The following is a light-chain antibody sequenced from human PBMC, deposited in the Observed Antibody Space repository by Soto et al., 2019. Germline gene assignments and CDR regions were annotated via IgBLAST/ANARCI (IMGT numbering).Light chain of an antibody. CDR3: QQYYDWPIT. J-gene: IGKJ5*01. CDR2: GAS. CDR1: QSVSSN. V-gene: IGKV3-15*01. Sequence: EIVMTQSPATLSVSPGERATLSCRASQSVSSNLAWYQQKPGQAPRLLIYGASTRATGIPARFSGSGSGTEFTLTISSLQSEDFAVYYCQQYYDWPITFGQGRRLAIK.